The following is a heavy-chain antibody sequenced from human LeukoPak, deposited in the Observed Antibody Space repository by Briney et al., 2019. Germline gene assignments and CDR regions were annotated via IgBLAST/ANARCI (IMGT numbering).Heavy chain of an antibody. Sequence: AGGSLRLSCVASGFTFSTNATAWVRQAPGKGLEWVSAIGGSDDKTDYADSVKGRFAISRDKSKNTLYLQMYSLRAEDTAIYYCAKDGSQLVREYYYYMDVWGKGTTVTISS. J-gene: IGHJ6*03. D-gene: IGHD6-13*01. CDR3: AKDGSQLVREYYYYMDV. CDR1: GFTFSTNA. CDR2: IGGSDDKT. V-gene: IGHV3-23*01.